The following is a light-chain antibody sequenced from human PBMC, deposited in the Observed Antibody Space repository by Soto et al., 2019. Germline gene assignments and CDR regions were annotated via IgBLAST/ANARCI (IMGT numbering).Light chain of an antibody. CDR3: QQYDNWPPLT. CDR1: QSVSSN. CDR2: GAS. Sequence: EIVMTQSPATLSVSPGERTTLSCRASQSVSSNLAWYQQKPGQAPRLLIYGASTRATGFPARFSGSGSGTKFTLTIISLQSEDFAVYYCQQYDNWPPLTFGQGTRLESK. J-gene: IGKJ5*01. V-gene: IGKV3-15*01.